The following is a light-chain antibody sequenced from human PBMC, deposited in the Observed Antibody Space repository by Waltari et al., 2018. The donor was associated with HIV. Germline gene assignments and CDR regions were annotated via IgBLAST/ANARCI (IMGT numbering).Light chain of an antibody. CDR2: HDD. CDR3: ATWDDGLNALL. CDR1: TSNIGSHA. V-gene: IGLV1-36*01. J-gene: IGLJ2*01. Sequence: QSVLTQSPLVSEAPGQRVTIPCSGSTSNIGSHAVTWYRQSPGKPPKLLVYHDDLILSGGSDRLSASKSGTSASLAINDLQSEDESLYYCATWDDGLNALLFGGGTKVTVL.